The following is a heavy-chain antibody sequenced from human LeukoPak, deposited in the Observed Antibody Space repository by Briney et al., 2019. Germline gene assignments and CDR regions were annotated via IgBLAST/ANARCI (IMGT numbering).Heavy chain of an antibody. D-gene: IGHD3-10*01. CDR2: IYYSGST. CDR3: ARARGVRGLVPY. CDR1: GGSISSSSYY. J-gene: IGHJ4*02. V-gene: IGHV4-39*07. Sequence: KASETLSLTCTVSGGSISSSSYYWGWIRQPPGKGLEWIGSIYYSGSTYYNPSLKSRVTISVDTSKNQFSLKLSSVTAADTAVYYCARARGVRGLVPYWGQGTLVTVSS.